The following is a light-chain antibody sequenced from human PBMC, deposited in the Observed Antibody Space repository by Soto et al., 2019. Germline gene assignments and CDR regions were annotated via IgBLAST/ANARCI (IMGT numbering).Light chain of an antibody. CDR1: QSVPSTY. J-gene: IGKJ1*01. V-gene: IGKV3D-15*01. CDR3: QHYNNWPPWT. CDR2: GTS. Sequence: EIVLTQSPCTLSLSPGERATLSCRASQSVPSTYFAWYQQKAGQPPRLLISGTSNSATGIPDRFTGSGSGTEFTLTISSLQYEDFAVYYCQHYNNWPPWTFGQGTKVDIK.